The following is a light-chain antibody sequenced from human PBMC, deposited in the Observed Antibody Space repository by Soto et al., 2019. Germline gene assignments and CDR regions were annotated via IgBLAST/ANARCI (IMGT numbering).Light chain of an antibody. CDR1: SSDVGGYNY. Sequence: QSALTQPPSASGSPGQSVTISCTGTSSDVGGYNYVSWYQQYPGKAPKLMIYEVNKRPSGVPDRFSGCKSANTASLTVSGLQAEDEADYYCSSYAGGDTYVFGTGTKVTVL. J-gene: IGLJ1*01. V-gene: IGLV2-8*01. CDR2: EVN. CDR3: SSYAGGDTYV.